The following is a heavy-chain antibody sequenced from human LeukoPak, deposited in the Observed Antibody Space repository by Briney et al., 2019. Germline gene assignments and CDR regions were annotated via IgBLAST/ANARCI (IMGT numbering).Heavy chain of an antibody. CDR1: GGSISSGSYY. J-gene: IGHJ4*02. CDR2: IYTSGST. V-gene: IGHV4-61*02. CDR3: AGEADIVVVPAAAIFRHGSFDY. D-gene: IGHD2-2*01. Sequence: PSETLSLTCTVSGGSISSGSYYWSWIRQPAGKGLEWIGRIYTSGSTNYNPSLKSRVTMSVDTSKNQFSLKLSSVTAADTAVYYCAGEADIVVVPAAAIFRHGSFDYWGQGTLVTVSS.